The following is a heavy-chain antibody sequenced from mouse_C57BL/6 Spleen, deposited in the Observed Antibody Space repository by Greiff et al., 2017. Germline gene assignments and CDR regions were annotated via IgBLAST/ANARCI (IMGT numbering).Heavy chain of an antibody. CDR1: GYTFTDYN. D-gene: IGHD2-1*01. J-gene: IGHJ2*01. Sequence: VQLKESGPELVKPGASVKMSCKASGYTFTDYNMHWVKQSPGKSLEWIGYINPNTGGTSYNQTFKGKATLTVHKSSSTAHMELRSLTSEDSAVYYCERGGTTMETPGFDYWGQGTTVTVSS. CDR2: INPNTGGT. CDR3: ERGGTTMETPGFDY. V-gene: IGHV1-22*01.